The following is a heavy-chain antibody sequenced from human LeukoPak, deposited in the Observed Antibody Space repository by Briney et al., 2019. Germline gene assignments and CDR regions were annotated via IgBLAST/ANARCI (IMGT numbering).Heavy chain of an antibody. CDR2: IYYSGST. J-gene: IGHJ4*02. V-gene: IGHV4-59*01. Sequence: SETLSLTCTVSGGSISSYYWSWIRQPPGKGLEWIGYIYYSGSTNYKPSLKSRVTISVDTSKNQFSLNLSSVTAADTAVYYCARDTSSWPTLEYWGQGTLVTVSS. D-gene: IGHD6-13*01. CDR3: ARDTSSWPTLEY. CDR1: GGSISSYY.